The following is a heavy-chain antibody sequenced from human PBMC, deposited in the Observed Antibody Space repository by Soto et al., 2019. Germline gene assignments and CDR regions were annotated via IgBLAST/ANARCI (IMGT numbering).Heavy chain of an antibody. J-gene: IGHJ4*02. Sequence: VQLLESGGGLVQPGGSLRLSCAASGFTFSSYAMSWVRQAPGKGLEWVSAISGSGGSTYYADYVKGRFTISRDNSTNTLYLQMNSLRAEGTAVYYCANPFYTSGSYVDYWGQGSLVTVSS. D-gene: IGHD3-10*01. CDR2: ISGSGGST. CDR1: GFTFSSYA. CDR3: ANPFYTSGSYVDY. V-gene: IGHV3-23*01.